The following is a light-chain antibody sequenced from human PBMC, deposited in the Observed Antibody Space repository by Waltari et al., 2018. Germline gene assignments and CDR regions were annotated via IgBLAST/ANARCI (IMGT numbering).Light chain of an antibody. V-gene: IGLV1-47*01. CDR3: AAWDDTLSGHSV. Sequence: QSVLTQPPSASGTPGQRVTISCSGRNSNIGATFVYWYRQFPGTSPKLLIYGNDKRPSGVPDRFSGSKSGSSASLVISGLRSEDEADYYCAAWDDTLSGHSVFGTGTKVTVL. CDR2: GND. J-gene: IGLJ1*01. CDR1: NSNIGATF.